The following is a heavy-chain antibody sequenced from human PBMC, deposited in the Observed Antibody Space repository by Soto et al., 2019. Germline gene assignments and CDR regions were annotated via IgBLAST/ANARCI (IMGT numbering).Heavy chain of an antibody. CDR2: VSANGQGI. V-gene: IGHV3-23*01. CDR3: AKDRHYPRDYFHY. Sequence: SGAASGFTFSSSAISWVRQAPGKGLEWVSAVSANGQGIYYADSVRGRFTISRDNSKNTVFLHMDSLSAEDTAVYYCAKDRHYPRDYFHYWGQGTLVTVSS. D-gene: IGHD3-10*01. CDR1: GFTFSSSA. J-gene: IGHJ4*02.